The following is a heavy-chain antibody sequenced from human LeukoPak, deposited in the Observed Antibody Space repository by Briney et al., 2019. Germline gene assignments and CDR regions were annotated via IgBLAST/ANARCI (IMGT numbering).Heavy chain of an antibody. Sequence: GGSLRLSCAASGFTFSSYAMSWVRQAPGKGLEWVAFIRYDGSNKYYADSVKGRFTISRDNSKNTLYLQMNSLRAEDTAVYYCAAYYYDSSGYDYWGQGTLVTVSS. J-gene: IGHJ4*02. V-gene: IGHV3-30*02. CDR3: AAYYYDSSGYDY. D-gene: IGHD3-22*01. CDR1: GFTFSSYA. CDR2: IRYDGSNK.